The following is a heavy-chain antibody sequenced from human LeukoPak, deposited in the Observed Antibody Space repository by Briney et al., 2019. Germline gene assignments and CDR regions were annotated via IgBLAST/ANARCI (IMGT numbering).Heavy chain of an antibody. Sequence: GGSLRLSCTASGFTFINYSMNWVRQAPGKGLEWVSSISGSGDSTYYADSVKGRFTISRDNFKNTLYLQMNSLRAEDTAIYYCAKAAIEQWLVKVDHFDYWGQGTLVTVSS. CDR3: AKAAIEQWLVKVDHFDY. D-gene: IGHD6-19*01. CDR1: GFTFINYS. J-gene: IGHJ4*02. CDR2: ISGSGDST. V-gene: IGHV3-23*01.